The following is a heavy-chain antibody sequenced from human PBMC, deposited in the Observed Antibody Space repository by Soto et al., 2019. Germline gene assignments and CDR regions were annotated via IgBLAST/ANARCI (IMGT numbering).Heavy chain of an antibody. CDR2: ISNNGGSA. V-gene: IGHV3-23*01. CDR1: GFTFSNSA. Sequence: PVGSLRLSCAASGFTFSNSAMNWVRHSPGKGLEWVSLISNNGGSASHADSVQGRFIISRDNSINTLYLQMNSLRAEDTAIYYCVREVSDRSSHGSFDFWGRGTMVTVSS. J-gene: IGHJ3*01. CDR3: VREVSDRSSHGSFDF. D-gene: IGHD2-21*02.